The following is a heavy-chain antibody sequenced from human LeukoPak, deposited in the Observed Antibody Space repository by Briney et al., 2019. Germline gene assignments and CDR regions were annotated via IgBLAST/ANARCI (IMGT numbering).Heavy chain of an antibody. D-gene: IGHD6-13*01. CDR3: ARQRAAAGGIDY. CDR2: IYPGDSDT. J-gene: IGHJ4*02. CDR1: GYCFTSYW. V-gene: IGHV5-51*01. Sequence: GESLKISCKGSGYCFTSYWIGWGRQMPGKGLEWMGIIYPGDSDTRSSPSFQGQVTISANKSISTAYLQWSSLKASDTAMYYCARQRAAAGGIDYWGQGTLVTVSS.